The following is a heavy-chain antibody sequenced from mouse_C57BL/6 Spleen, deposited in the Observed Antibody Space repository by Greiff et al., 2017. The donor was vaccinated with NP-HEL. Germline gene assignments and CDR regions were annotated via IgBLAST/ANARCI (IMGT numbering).Heavy chain of an antibody. D-gene: IGHD3-1*01. V-gene: IGHV1-18*01. CDR2: INPNNGGT. J-gene: IGHJ3*01. CDR3: ARSGDSPWFAY. CDR1: GYTFTDYN. Sequence: VQLKESGPELVKPGASVKIPCKASGYTFTDYNMDWVKQSHGKSLEWIGDINPNNGGTIYNQKFKGKATLTVDKSSSTAYMELRSLTSEDTAVYYCARSGDSPWFAYWGQGTLVTVSA.